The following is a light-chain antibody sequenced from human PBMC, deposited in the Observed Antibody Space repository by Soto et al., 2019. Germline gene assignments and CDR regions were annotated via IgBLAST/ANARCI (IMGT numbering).Light chain of an antibody. CDR2: GAS. CDR1: QSVSSS. V-gene: IGKV3-15*01. J-gene: IGKJ1*01. CDR3: HQYDNWPT. Sequence: EIVMTQSPATLSVSPGERATLSCRASQSVSSSLAWYQQKPGQAPRLLIYGASTRATGIPARFSGSGSGTEFTLTISSLQSEDFAVYYCHQYDNWPTFGQGTTVETK.